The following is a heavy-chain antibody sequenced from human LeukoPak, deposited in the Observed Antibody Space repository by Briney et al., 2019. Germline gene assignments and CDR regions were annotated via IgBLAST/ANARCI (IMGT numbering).Heavy chain of an antibody. CDR1: GFTFSSYS. D-gene: IGHD3-10*01. CDR3: AREDSADDDAFDI. Sequence: PGRSLRLSCAASGFTFSSYSMNWVRQAPGKGLEWVSSVSSSSSYIYYADSVKGRFTISRDNAKNSLYLQMNSLRAEDTAVYYCAREDSADDDAFDIWGQGTMVTVSS. V-gene: IGHV3-21*01. J-gene: IGHJ3*02. CDR2: VSSSSSYI.